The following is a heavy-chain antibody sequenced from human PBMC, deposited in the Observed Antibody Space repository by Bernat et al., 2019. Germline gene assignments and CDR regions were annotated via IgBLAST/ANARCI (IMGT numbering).Heavy chain of an antibody. CDR1: GCTFSNYG. Sequence: QVQLVESGGGVVQPGRSLRLSCAASGCTFSNYGMHWVRQAPGKGLEWVAVISYDGSNKYYADSVKGRFTISRDDSKNTQYLQMNSLRAEDTAVYYCAKDREAVAGTPPLYFDYWGQGPLVTVSS. D-gene: IGHD6-19*01. CDR3: AKDREAVAGTPPLYFDY. CDR2: ISYDGSNK. J-gene: IGHJ4*02. V-gene: IGHV3-30*18.